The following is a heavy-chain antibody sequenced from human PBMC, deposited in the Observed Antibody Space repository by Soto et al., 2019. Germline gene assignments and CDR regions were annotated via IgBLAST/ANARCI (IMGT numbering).Heavy chain of an antibody. V-gene: IGHV3-74*01. J-gene: IGHJ6*03. Sequence: EVQLVESGGDLVQPGGSLRLSCVASGFTFSSYWIHWVRQAPGKGLVWVSRINDDGGTTNYADSVKGPLTISRDNAKNTVYLQVNSLGADDTDVYYCARGSRGYYYMYVWGRGTPLTV. CDR1: GFTFSSYW. CDR2: INDDGGTT. CDR3: ARGSRGYYYMYV.